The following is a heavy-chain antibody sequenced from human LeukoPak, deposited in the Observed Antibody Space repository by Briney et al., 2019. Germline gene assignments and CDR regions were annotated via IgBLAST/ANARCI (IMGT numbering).Heavy chain of an antibody. CDR3: ASSGIVVVPAAHHDAFDI. Sequence: ASVKVSCKASGYIFTDYYMHWVRQAPGQELGWMGRINPNSGGTNYAQKFQGRVTMTRDTSISTAYMELSRLRSDDTAVYYCASSGIVVVPAAHHDAFDIWGQGTMVTVSS. CDR1: GYIFTDYY. CDR2: INPNSGGT. V-gene: IGHV1-2*06. D-gene: IGHD2-2*01. J-gene: IGHJ3*02.